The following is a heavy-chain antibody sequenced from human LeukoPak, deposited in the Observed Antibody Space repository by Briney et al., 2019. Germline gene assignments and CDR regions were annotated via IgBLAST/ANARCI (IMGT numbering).Heavy chain of an antibody. Sequence: PGGSLRLSCAASGFTFSSYGMHWVRQAPGKGLEWVAVILYDGSNKYYADSVKGRFTISRDNSKNTLYLQMNSLRAEDTAVYYCAKDFYGSGSYSSYYYYYYYMDVWGKGTTVTVSS. CDR2: ILYDGSNK. J-gene: IGHJ6*03. D-gene: IGHD3-10*01. CDR1: GFTFSSYG. V-gene: IGHV3-30*18. CDR3: AKDFYGSGSYSSYYYYYYYMDV.